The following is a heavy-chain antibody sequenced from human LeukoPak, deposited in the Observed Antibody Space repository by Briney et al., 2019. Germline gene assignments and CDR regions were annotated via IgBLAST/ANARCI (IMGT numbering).Heavy chain of an antibody. CDR3: ARDGTGGATAGFDH. Sequence: GASVKVSCKASGDSLSNHGISWVRQAPGQGLEGMGWISAYNGDTNYAQKVQGRVTMTTDTSTSTAYMELRSLRSDDTAVYYCARDGTGGATAGFDHWGQGTLVTVSS. CDR1: GDSLSNHG. J-gene: IGHJ4*02. CDR2: ISAYNGDT. D-gene: IGHD1-26*01. V-gene: IGHV1-18*01.